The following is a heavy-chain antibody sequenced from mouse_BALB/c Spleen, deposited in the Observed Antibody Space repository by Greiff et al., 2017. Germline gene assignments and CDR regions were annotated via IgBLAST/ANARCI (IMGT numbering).Heavy chain of an antibody. D-gene: IGHD1-1*01. J-gene: IGHJ1*01. CDR1: GFTFSSYT. V-gene: IGHV5-12-2*01. CDR3: ARPYYGSSYWYFDV. Sequence: EVMLVESGGGLVQPGGSLKLSCAASGFTFSSYTMSWVRQTPEKRLEWVAYISNGGGSTYYPDTVKGRFTISRDNAKNTLYLQMSSLKSEDTAMYYCARPYYGSSYWYFDVWGAGTTVTVSS. CDR2: ISNGGGST.